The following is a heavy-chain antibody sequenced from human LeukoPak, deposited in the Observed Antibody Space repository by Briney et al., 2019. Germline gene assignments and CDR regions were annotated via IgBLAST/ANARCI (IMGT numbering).Heavy chain of an antibody. CDR2: IYYSGNT. V-gene: IGHV4-39*01. J-gene: IGHJ4*02. CDR1: GGSIRSGPYY. D-gene: IGHD4-17*01. CDR3: ARLHDYGDYYADY. Sequence: SETLSLTCNVSGGSIRSGPYYWGWIRQPPGKRLEWIGSIYYSGNTEYSPSLRSRVTISVDTSKNEFSLKLRSVTAADTAVYYCARLHDYGDYYADYWGQGTLVTVSS.